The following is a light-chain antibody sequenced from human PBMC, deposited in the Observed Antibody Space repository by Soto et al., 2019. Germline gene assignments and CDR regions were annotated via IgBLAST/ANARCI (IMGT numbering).Light chain of an antibody. V-gene: IGKV3-20*01. CDR1: QSVSSSY. J-gene: IGKJ1*01. Sequence: EIVLPQSPGTLSLSPGVRANLSCRASQSVSSSYLAGYQQKPGQAPRLLIDGSSSRATGIPDRFSGSGSGTDFTLTISRLEPEDFAVYYCQQYGSSPRTFGQGTKVDNK. CDR2: GSS. CDR3: QQYGSSPRT.